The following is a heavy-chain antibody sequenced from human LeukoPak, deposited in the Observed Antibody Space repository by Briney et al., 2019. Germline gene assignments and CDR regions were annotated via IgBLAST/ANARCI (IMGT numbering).Heavy chain of an antibody. CDR2: IIPIFGTA. Sequence: ASVKVSCKASGGTFSSYAISWVRQAPGQGLEWMGGIIPIFGTANYAQKFQGRVTITADESTSTAYMELSSLRSEDTAVYYCARASVTIFGVVTLTPGGFDYWGQGTLVTISS. CDR3: ARASVTIFGVVTLTPGGFDY. CDR1: GGTFSSYA. V-gene: IGHV1-69*13. D-gene: IGHD3-3*01. J-gene: IGHJ4*02.